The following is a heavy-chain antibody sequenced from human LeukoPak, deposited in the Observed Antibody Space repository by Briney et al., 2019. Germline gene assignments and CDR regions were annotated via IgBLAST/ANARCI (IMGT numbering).Heavy chain of an antibody. J-gene: IGHJ5*02. CDR3: ARDSAPASTPGIINWSDP. D-gene: IGHD3-10*01. V-gene: IGHV1-2*02. CDR1: GYTFSGYY. CDR2: IDPKSGGT. Sequence: ASVKVSCKAFGYTFSGYYMHWVRQAPGQGLEWMGWIDPKSGGTNYARQFRGRVTMTRDTSINTAYMELRWLRSDDTAVYYCARDSAPASTPGIINWSDPWGQGTLVSVSS.